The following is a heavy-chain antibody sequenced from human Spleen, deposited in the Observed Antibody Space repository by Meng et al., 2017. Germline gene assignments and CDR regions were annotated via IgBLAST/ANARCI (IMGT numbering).Heavy chain of an antibody. D-gene: IGHD4-11*01. V-gene: IGHV4-34*01. CDR3: ARGPTTMAHDFDY. J-gene: IGHJ4*02. CDR2: INHSGST. Sequence: QWQLQPVGAGLLKPSETLSLTCVVSGGSFSDYYWSWIRQPPGKGLEWIGEINHSGSTNYNPSLESRATISVDTSQNNLSLKLSSVTAADSAVYYCARGPTTMAHDFDYWGQGTLVTVSS. CDR1: GGSFSDYY.